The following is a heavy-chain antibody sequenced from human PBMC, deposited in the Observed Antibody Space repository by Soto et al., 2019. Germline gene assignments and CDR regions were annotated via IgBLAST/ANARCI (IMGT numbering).Heavy chain of an antibody. D-gene: IGHD2-8*02. Sequence: SETLSLTCAVYGGSFSGYYWTWIRQPPGTGLEWIGEINHSGSTNYNPSLKSRVTISVDTSKNQFSLKLTSVTAADTAVYYCARDKNTGPFDYWGQGTLVTVS. J-gene: IGHJ4*02. CDR3: ARDKNTGPFDY. CDR1: GGSFSGYY. CDR2: INHSGST. V-gene: IGHV4-34*01.